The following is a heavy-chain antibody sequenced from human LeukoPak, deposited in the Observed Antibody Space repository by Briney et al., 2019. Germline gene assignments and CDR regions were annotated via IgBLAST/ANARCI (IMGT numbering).Heavy chain of an antibody. CDR2: IWYDGSNK. D-gene: IGHD4-17*01. J-gene: IGHJ6*02. V-gene: IGHV3-33*01. CDR1: GFTFSSYG. Sequence: GRSLRLSCAASGFTFSSYGMHWVRQAPGKGLEWVAVIWYDGSNKYYADSVKGRFTISRDNSKNTLYLQMNSLRAEDTAVYYCARTHYGDYDGSRYYYYGMDVWGQGTTVTVPS. CDR3: ARTHYGDYDGSRYYYYGMDV.